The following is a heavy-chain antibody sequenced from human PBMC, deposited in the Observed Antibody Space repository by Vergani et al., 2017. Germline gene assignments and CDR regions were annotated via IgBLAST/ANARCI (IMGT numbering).Heavy chain of an antibody. J-gene: IGHJ4*02. Sequence: EVQLVESGGGLVQPGGSLRLSCTASRFTVDTNYMSWVRQAPGKGLEWVSVLYSGGSTYYADSVKGRVTISRDNSKNTLYLQMNSLRAEDAAVYYCARMSRELVRSYYFDHWGQGTLVTVSS. CDR3: ARMSRELVRSYYFDH. D-gene: IGHD1-26*01. CDR2: LYSGGST. V-gene: IGHV3-66*01. CDR1: RFTVDTNY.